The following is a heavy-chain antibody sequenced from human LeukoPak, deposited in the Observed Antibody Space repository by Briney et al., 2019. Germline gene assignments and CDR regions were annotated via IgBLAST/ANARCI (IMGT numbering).Heavy chain of an antibody. Sequence: GGSLRLSCAASGFTFSSYSMNWVRQAPGKGLEWVANIKQDGSEKYYVDSVKGRFTISRDNAKNTLYLQMNSLRAEDTAVYYCARVGYSSDWYEGGHWGQGTLVTVSS. CDR2: IKQDGSEK. CDR1: GFTFSSYS. J-gene: IGHJ4*02. V-gene: IGHV3-7*01. CDR3: ARVGYSSDWYEGGH. D-gene: IGHD6-19*01.